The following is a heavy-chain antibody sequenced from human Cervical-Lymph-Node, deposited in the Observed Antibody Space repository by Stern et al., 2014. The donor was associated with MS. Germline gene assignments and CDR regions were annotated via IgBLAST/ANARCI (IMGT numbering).Heavy chain of an antibody. V-gene: IGHV3-15*01. CDR3: TTPFITVLRGVRKDV. Sequence: EVQLVQSGGGLVKPGGSLRLSCAVSGFTFNNAWMTWVRQAPGRGPEWVGRIKSETDGGTTDYAAPVKGRFIISRETTKNTLYLHMNSLKIEDTAVYYCTTPFITVLRGVRKDVWGQGTTVTVSS. CDR1: GFTFNNAW. J-gene: IGHJ6*02. D-gene: IGHD3-10*01. CDR2: IKSETDGGTT.